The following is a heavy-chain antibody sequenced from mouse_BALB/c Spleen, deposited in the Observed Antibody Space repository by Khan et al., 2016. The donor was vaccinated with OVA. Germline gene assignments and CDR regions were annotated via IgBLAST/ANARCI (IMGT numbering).Heavy chain of an antibody. CDR3: ARSYFYGYYFDQ. CDR1: GFTFSSFG. Sequence: EVQVVESGGGLVQPGGSRKLSCAASGFTFSSFGIHWVRQAPERGLEWVAYISGDSSTIYYADSVMGRFTISRDNPKNTLFLQMTSLRSEDTAMYYCARSYFYGYYFDQWGQGTTLTVSS. D-gene: IGHD1-1*01. V-gene: IGHV5-17*02. CDR2: ISGDSSTI. J-gene: IGHJ2*01.